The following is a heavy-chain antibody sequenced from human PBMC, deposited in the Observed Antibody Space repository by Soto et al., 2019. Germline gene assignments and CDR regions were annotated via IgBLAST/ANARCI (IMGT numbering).Heavy chain of an antibody. J-gene: IGHJ3*02. CDR2: ISGIGGST. Sequence: EVQLLESGGSLVQPGGSLRLSCTASGFTFSSYAMSWVRRAPGKGLDWVSGISGIGGSTNYADSVKGSFTISRDNSMNTLYLQMNSLRAEDTDVYYLAKVVAGSASYYRCAFDIWGQGTMVTVSS. CDR1: GFTFSSYA. V-gene: IGHV3-23*01. D-gene: IGHD1-26*01. CDR3: AKVVAGSASYYRCAFDI.